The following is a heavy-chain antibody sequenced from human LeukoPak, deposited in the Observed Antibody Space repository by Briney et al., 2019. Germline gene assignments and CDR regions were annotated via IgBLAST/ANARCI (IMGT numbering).Heavy chain of an antibody. CDR2: IYSGGST. D-gene: IGHD2-2*01. CDR3: ARGTEGVPAASFDY. Sequence: GGSLRLSCAASGFTVSSNYMSWVRQAPGKGLEWVSVIYSGGSTYYADSVKGRFTISRDNSKNTLYLQMNSLRAEDTAVYYCARGTEGVPAASFDYWGQGTLVTVSS. CDR1: GFTVSSNY. V-gene: IGHV3-53*01. J-gene: IGHJ4*02.